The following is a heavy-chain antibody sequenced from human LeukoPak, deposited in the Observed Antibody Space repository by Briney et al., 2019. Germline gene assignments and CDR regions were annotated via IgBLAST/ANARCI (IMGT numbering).Heavy chain of an antibody. V-gene: IGHV4-34*01. Sequence: SETLSLTCAVYGGSFSGYYWSWIRQPPGKGLEWIGEINHSGSTNYNPSLKSRVTISVDTSKNQFSLKLSSVTAADTAVYYCARGRITMVRGPLGPWFDPWGPGNLVTVSS. CDR2: INHSGST. D-gene: IGHD3-10*01. CDR1: GGSFSGYY. CDR3: ARGRITMVRGPLGPWFDP. J-gene: IGHJ5*02.